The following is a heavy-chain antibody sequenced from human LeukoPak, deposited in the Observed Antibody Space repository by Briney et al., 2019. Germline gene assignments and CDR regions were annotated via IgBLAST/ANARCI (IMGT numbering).Heavy chain of an antibody. J-gene: IGHJ6*03. D-gene: IGHD3-22*01. Sequence: GGSLRLSCAASGFTFSSYAMHWVRQAPGKGLEWVAIVSYDGTNKYYADSVKGRFTISKDNSKNTLYLQMNSLRAEDTAVYYCARDYDSSGYGYYYMDVWGKGTTVTVSS. CDR2: VSYDGTNK. CDR3: ARDYDSSGYGYYYMDV. V-gene: IGHV3-30-3*01. CDR1: GFTFSSYA.